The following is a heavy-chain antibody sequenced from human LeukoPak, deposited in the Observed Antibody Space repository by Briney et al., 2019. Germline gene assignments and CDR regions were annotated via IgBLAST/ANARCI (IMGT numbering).Heavy chain of an antibody. V-gene: IGHV4-59*01. CDR1: GGXISSYY. Sequence: SETLSLTCTVSGGXISSYYWSWIRQPPGKGLEWIGYIYYRGTTKYNPSLKSRVTISVDTSKNQLSLKLNSVTAADTAVYYCARDTPPNALDYWGQGTLVTVSS. J-gene: IGHJ4*02. CDR3: ARDTPPNALDY. CDR2: IYYRGTT. D-gene: IGHD2-2*01.